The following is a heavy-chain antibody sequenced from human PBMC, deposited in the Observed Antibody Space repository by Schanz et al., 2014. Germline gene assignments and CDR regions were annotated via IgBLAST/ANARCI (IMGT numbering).Heavy chain of an antibody. CDR1: GFTFRNNW. Sequence: LVVESGGGLVQPGGSLRLSCAASGFTFRNNWIHWVRQAPGKGLVWVSRIDADGNSTSYADSVKGRFTISRDNAKNILYLQMNSLRAEDTALYYCAKDPHKDYGGKPQTFDIWGQGTMVTVSS. D-gene: IGHD4-17*01. CDR3: AKDPHKDYGGKPQTFDI. J-gene: IGHJ3*02. V-gene: IGHV3-74*01. CDR2: IDADGNST.